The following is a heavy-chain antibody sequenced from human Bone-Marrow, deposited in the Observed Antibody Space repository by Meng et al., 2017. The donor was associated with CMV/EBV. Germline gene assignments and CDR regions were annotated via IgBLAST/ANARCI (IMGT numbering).Heavy chain of an antibody. V-gene: IGHV4-34*01. CDR2: INHSGSP. D-gene: IGHD3-3*01. CDR3: ARGPNYDFWSGYQYYFDY. CDR1: GGSFSGYY. Sequence: SETLSLTCAVYGGSFSGYYWSWIRQPPGKGLEWIGEINHSGSPNYNPSLKSRVTISVDTSKNQFSLKLSSVTAADTAVYYCARGPNYDFWSGYQYYFDYWGQGTLVTVSS. J-gene: IGHJ4*02.